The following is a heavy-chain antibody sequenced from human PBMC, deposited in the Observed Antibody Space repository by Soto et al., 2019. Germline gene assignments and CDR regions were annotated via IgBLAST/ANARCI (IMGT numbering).Heavy chain of an antibody. CDR2: ISSNGGST. CDR3: ARVYSGYDYPPYFDY. Sequence: GGSLRLSCAASGFTFSSYAMHWVRQAPGKGLEYVSAISSNGGSTYYANSVKGRFTISRDNSKNTLYLQMGSLRAEDMAVYYCARVYSGYDYPPYFDYWGQGTLVTVSS. V-gene: IGHV3-64*01. CDR1: GFTFSSYA. J-gene: IGHJ4*02. D-gene: IGHD5-12*01.